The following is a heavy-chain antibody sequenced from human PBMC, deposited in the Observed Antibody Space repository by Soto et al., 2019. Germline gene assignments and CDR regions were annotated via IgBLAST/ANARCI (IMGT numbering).Heavy chain of an antibody. Sequence: DVQLVESGGGFIQPGGSLRLSCAASGFSFGEYEMNWVRQAPGQGLEWVSSMSGSSSTTYYADSVRGRFTISRDRSKNTLYLQMSSLRAEDTALYYCAKNQERELPRVIDFWGQGTLVTVSS. V-gene: IGHV3-23*04. D-gene: IGHD1-7*01. J-gene: IGHJ4*02. CDR3: AKNQERELPRVIDF. CDR1: GFSFGEYE. CDR2: MSGSSSTT.